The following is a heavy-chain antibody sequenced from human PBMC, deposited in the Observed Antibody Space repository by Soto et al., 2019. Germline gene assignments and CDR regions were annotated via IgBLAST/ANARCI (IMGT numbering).Heavy chain of an antibody. D-gene: IGHD6-19*01. CDR2: ISGSGGST. CDR3: GKDLGAVAGYGMDV. J-gene: IGHJ6*02. Sequence: EVQLLESGGGLVQPGGSLRLSCAASGFTFSSYAMSWVRQAPGKGLEWVSAISGSGGSTYYADSVKGRFTISRDNSKTTLYLPMNSLRAEDTAVYYCGKDLGAVAGYGMDVWGQGTTVTVSS. V-gene: IGHV3-23*01. CDR1: GFTFSSYA.